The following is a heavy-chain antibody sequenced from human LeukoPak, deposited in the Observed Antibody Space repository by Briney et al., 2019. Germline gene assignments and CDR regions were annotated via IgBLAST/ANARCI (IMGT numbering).Heavy chain of an antibody. V-gene: IGHV3-23*01. CDR1: GFTFSSYA. D-gene: IGHD2-21*01. Sequence: GGSLRLSCAASGFTFSSYAMSWVRQAPGKGLEWVSAISGSGGSTYYADSVKGRFTISRDNSKNTLYLQMNSLRAEDTAIYYCASRYCDGDCPLGYWGQGTLVTVSS. CDR2: ISGSGGST. CDR3: ASRYCDGDCPLGY. J-gene: IGHJ4*02.